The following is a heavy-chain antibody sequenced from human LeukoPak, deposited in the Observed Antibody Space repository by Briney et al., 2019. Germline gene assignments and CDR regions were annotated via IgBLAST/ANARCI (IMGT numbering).Heavy chain of an antibody. CDR1: GDSVSSNSAA. V-gene: IGHV6-1*01. D-gene: IGHD5-12*01. CDR2: TYYRSKWYN. J-gene: IGHJ4*02. Sequence: SQTLSLTCAVSGDSVSSNSAAWNWIRQSPARGLEWLGRTYYRSKWYNTYAVSLKSRISINPDTSQNQFSLQLNSVTPEDTAVYYCARDGGGGDDLFDYWGQGTLVTVSS. CDR3: ARDGGGGDDLFDY.